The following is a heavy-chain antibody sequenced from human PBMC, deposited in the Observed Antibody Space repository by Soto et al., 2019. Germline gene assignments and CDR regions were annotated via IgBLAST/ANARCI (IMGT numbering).Heavy chain of an antibody. Sequence: PGGSLRLSCAASGFTFSSYEMNWVRQAPGKGLEWVGRIKSKTDGGTTDYAAPVKGRFTISRDDSKNTLYLQMNSLKTEDTAVYYCTPSYYYDSSGYYLPTGWGQGTLVTVS. CDR1: GFTFSSYE. V-gene: IGHV3-15*01. D-gene: IGHD3-22*01. J-gene: IGHJ4*02. CDR2: IKSKTDGGTT. CDR3: TPSYYYDSSGYYLPTG.